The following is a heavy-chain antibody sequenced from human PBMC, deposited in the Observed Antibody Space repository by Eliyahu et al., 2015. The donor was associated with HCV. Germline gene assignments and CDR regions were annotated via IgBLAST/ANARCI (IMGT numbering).Heavy chain of an antibody. Sequence: EVQLVXSGGGLVQPGGSLRLSCAASXFTXGGTTWSWXRQXPGKGLEWVSVIYSGGSTYYADSVKGRFTISRHNSKNTLYLQMNSLRAEDTAVYYCARAVYSGSTSWFDPWGQGTLVTVSS. CDR2: IYSGGST. CDR1: XFTXGGTT. J-gene: IGHJ5*02. D-gene: IGHD1-26*01. CDR3: ARAVYSGSTSWFDP. V-gene: IGHV3-53*04.